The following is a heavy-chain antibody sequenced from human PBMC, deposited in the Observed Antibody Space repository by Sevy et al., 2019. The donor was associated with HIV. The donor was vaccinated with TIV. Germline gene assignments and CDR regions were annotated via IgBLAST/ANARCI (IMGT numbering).Heavy chain of an antibody. D-gene: IGHD6-19*01. CDR1: GGTFRTSG. CDR3: ARGGGNGWYYFDY. CDR2: IIPILGTT. Sequence: ASVKVSCKASGGTFRTSGISWVRQAPGQGPEWMGGIIPILGTTNYAQKFQGRVTINADESTNMAYMELSSLRSEDTAVYYCARGGGNGWYYFDYWGQETLVTVSS. J-gene: IGHJ4*02. V-gene: IGHV1-69*13.